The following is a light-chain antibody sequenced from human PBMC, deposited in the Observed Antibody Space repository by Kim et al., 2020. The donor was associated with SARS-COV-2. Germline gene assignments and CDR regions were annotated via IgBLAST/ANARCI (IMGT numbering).Light chain of an antibody. Sequence: GQSITISCTGTSSDVGGYNYVSWYQQHPGKAPKLMIYDVSKRPSGVPDRFSGSKSGNTASLTISGLQAEDEADYYCCSYAGSYTWVFGGGTKLTVL. V-gene: IGLV2-11*01. CDR1: SSDVGGYNY. CDR2: DVS. J-gene: IGLJ3*02. CDR3: CSYAGSYTWV.